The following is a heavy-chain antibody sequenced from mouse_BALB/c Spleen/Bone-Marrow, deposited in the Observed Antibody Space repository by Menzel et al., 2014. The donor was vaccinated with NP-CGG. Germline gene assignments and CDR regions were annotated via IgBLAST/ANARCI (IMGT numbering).Heavy chain of an antibody. J-gene: IGHJ4*01. CDR3: ARSSDSNPSMDY. Sequence: VQLQQSGAELVRPGASVKLSCKASGYTFTNYWMNWVKQRPEQGLEWIGRIDPYDSEIHYNQKFRDKAILTVDKSSRIAFMQLSSLTSEDSAVYYCARSSDSNPSMDYWGQGTSVTVSS. V-gene: IGHV1-52*01. CDR2: IDPYDSEI. CDR1: GYTFTNYW. D-gene: IGHD2-5*01.